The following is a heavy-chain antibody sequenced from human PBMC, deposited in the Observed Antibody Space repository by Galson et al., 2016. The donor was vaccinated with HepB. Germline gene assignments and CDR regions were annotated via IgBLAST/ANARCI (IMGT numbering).Heavy chain of an antibody. D-gene: IGHD2-8*01. Sequence: ETLSLTCDVSGGSISSNYWWGWVRQSPEKGFEWIGEIYETGTANYNPPFTRRATKSVDKSKNQISLRLDSVTAADTAVYYCTRGNLGTYATMAFDYWGQGSLVTVSS. CDR2: IYETGTA. J-gene: IGHJ4*02. V-gene: IGHV4-4*02. CDR1: GGSISSNYW. CDR3: TRGNLGTYATMAFDY.